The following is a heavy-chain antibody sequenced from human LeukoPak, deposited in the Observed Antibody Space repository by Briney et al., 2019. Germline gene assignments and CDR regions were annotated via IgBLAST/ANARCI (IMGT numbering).Heavy chain of an antibody. CDR2: ISSSSSTI. D-gene: IGHD1-1*01. CDR3: ARGTSTTNYHYYHMDV. CDR1: GFTFSSYS. J-gene: IGHJ6*03. Sequence: PGGSLRLSCAASGFTFSSYSMNWVRQAPGKGLEWVSYISSSSSTIYYADSVKGRFTISRDNAKNSLYLQMNSLRAEDTAVYYCARGTSTTNYHYYHMDVWGKGTTVTVSS. V-gene: IGHV3-48*01.